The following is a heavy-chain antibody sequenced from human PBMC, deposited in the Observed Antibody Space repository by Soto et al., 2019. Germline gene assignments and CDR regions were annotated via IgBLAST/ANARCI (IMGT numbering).Heavy chain of an antibody. V-gene: IGHV3-15*01. CDR1: EFSFTSAW. J-gene: IGHJ1*01. CDR3: TTAVVGSLPGDWGH. D-gene: IGHD2-2*01. CDR2: ILSKAHGGTA. Sequence: EVQLVESGGGLVKPGESLRLSCAASEFSFTSAWLSWVRQAPGKGLEWVGRILSKAHGGTADYAAPVKGRFTISRDDSKNTLYMQMNSLKTEDTAVYYCTTAVVGSLPGDWGHWGQGTLVAVSS.